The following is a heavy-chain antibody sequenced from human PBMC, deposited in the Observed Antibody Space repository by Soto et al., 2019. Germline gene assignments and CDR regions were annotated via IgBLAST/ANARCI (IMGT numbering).Heavy chain of an antibody. D-gene: IGHD1-26*01. CDR2: ISASGGST. V-gene: IGHV3-23*01. CDR1: GFSITSFA. Sequence: PGGSLRLCCVSSGFSITSFAMSWVRQAPGKGLEWASAISASGGSTYADSVKGRFTISRDNSKNTLYLQMNSLRVEDTAVYYCAKVLSSGSYSGALEYWGQGALVTVSS. CDR3: AKVLSSGSYSGALEY. J-gene: IGHJ4*02.